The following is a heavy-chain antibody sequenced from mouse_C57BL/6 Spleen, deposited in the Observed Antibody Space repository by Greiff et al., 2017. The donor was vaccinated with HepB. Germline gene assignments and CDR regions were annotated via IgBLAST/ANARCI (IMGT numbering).Heavy chain of an antibody. CDR2: IHPNSGST. J-gene: IGHJ2*01. V-gene: IGHV1-64*01. CDR3: ARGDGMMTLRY. CDR1: GYTFTSYW. D-gene: IGHD2-3*01. Sequence: QVQLKQPGAELVKPGASVKLSCKASGYTFTSYWMHWVKQRPGQGLEWIGMIHPNSGSTNYNEKFKSKATLTVDKSSSTAYMQLSSLTSEDSAVYYCARGDGMMTLRYWGQGTTLTVSS.